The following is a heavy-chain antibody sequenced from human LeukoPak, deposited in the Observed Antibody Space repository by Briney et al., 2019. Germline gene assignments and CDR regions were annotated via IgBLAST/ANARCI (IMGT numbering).Heavy chain of an antibody. CDR3: ARDSGKVDY. Sequence: SETLSLTCTVSGGSISSSSYYWGWIRQPPGKGLEWIGEIYHSGSTNYNPSLKSRVTISVDKSKNQFSLKLSSVTAADTAVYYCARDSGKVDYWGQGTLVTVSS. V-gene: IGHV4-39*07. CDR1: GGSISSSSYY. J-gene: IGHJ4*02. CDR2: IYHSGST. D-gene: IGHD4-23*01.